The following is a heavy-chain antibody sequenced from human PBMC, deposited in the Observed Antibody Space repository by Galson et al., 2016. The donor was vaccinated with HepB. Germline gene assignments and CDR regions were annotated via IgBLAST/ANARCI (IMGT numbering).Heavy chain of an antibody. D-gene: IGHD6-19*01. CDR1: GFSFSGLW. Sequence: LRLSCAASGFSFSGLWMNWVRQTPGKGLEWVAIIKQDGSEQKYVDSVKGRFTISRDNAKNSVYLQMNSLRGEDTAVYYCVGGAGWLPDYWGQGTLVTVSS. J-gene: IGHJ4*02. V-gene: IGHV3-7*03. CDR2: IKQDGSEQ. CDR3: VGGAGWLPDY.